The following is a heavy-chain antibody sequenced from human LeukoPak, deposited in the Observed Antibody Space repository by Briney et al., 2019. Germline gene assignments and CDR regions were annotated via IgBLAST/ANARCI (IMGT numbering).Heavy chain of an antibody. D-gene: IGHD3-22*01. Sequence: PGGSLRLSCAASGFTFSDYYMSWIRQAPGKGLEWVSYISSSGSTIYYADSVKGRFTISGDNSQNTLYLQMNSLRVDDTAVYYCAAKWLLRRYWGQGTLVTVSS. CDR3: AAKWLLRRY. V-gene: IGHV3-11*04. CDR2: ISSSGSTI. J-gene: IGHJ4*02. CDR1: GFTFSDYY.